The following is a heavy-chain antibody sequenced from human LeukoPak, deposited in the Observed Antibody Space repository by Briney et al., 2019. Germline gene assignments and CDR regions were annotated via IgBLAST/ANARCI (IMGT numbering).Heavy chain of an antibody. J-gene: IGHJ4*02. V-gene: IGHV3-11*01. CDR1: GVTFSDYY. Sequence: GGSLRLSCAVSGVTFSDYYMSWIRQAPGKGLEWVAYISFSGSPTQYADSVKGRFTISRDNAKNSLYLQMNSLRDEDTAVYYCARDRAYYYDSSGYYYFDHWGQGTLVTVSS. CDR2: ISFSGSPT. D-gene: IGHD3-22*01. CDR3: ARDRAYYYDSSGYYYFDH.